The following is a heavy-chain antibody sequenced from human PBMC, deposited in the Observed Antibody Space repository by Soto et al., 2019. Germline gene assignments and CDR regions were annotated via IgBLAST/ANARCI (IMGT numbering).Heavy chain of an antibody. J-gene: IGHJ3*02. CDR2: FGPSGVAT. CDR3: ARVSRGAFDI. CDR1: GYTFTSYF. Sequence: GASVKVSCKASGYTFTSYFIHWVRQAPGQGLEWMGVFGPSGVATNSAQKFQGRLTMTRDTSTSTVYMDLTSLGSDDTALYYCARVSRGAFDIWGQGTLVTVSS. V-gene: IGHV1-46*01.